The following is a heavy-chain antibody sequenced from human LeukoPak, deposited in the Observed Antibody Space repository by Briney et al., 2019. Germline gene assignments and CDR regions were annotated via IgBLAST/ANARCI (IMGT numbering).Heavy chain of an antibody. J-gene: IGHJ4*02. V-gene: IGHV4-30-2*01. CDR1: GGSISSGGYY. CDR2: IYHSGST. CDR3: ARGMGSSESDY. D-gene: IGHD6-6*01. Sequence: SETLSLTCTVSGGSISSGGYYWSWIRQPPGKGLEWIGYIYHSGSTYYNPPLKSRVTISVDRSKNQFSLKLSSVTAADTAVYYCARGMGSSESDYWGQGTLVTVSS.